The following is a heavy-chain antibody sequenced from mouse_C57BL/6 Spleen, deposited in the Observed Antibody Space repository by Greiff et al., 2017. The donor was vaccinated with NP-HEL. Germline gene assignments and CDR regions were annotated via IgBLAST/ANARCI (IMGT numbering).Heavy chain of an antibody. CDR2: IYPGDGDT. Sequence: VQLQQSGAELVKPGASVKISCKASGYAFSSYWMNWVKQRPGKGLEWIGQIYPGDGDTNYNGKFKGKATLTADKSSSTAYMQLSSLTSEDSAVYFCARSDYGSSYGAYWGQGTLVTVSA. V-gene: IGHV1-80*01. D-gene: IGHD1-1*01. J-gene: IGHJ3*01. CDR1: GYAFSSYW. CDR3: ARSDYGSSYGAY.